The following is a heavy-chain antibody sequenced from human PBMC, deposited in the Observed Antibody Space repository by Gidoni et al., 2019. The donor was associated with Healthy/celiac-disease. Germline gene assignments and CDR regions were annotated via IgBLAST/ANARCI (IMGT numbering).Heavy chain of an antibody. CDR1: GFTFRSYA. D-gene: IGHD3-10*01. CDR2: ISGSGGST. J-gene: IGHJ4*02. CDR3: AKGSYHSYGSGNALG. V-gene: IGHV3-23*01. Sequence: EVQLLESVGGLVHPVGSLGLSCAASGFTFRSYAMSWVRQAPGTGLEWVPAISGSGGSTYYADSVKCRFTISRDNSKNTLYLQMNSLRAEDTAVYYCAKGSYHSYGSGNALGGGQGTLVTVSA.